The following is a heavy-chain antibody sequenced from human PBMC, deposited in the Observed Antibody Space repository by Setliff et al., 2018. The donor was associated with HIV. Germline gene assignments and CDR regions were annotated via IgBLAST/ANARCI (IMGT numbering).Heavy chain of an antibody. CDR2: LYWDDDK. CDR1: GFSLSTSGAA. J-gene: IGHJ4*02. Sequence: PTLVNPPQTLTLTCTFSGFSLSTSGAAVGWIRQPPGKALEWLAILYWDDDKRYTPSLNNRLTITKGTSKNQVVLTMTNVDPVDTATYFCARRAGSSWFRFYFDYWGQGALVTVSS. CDR3: ARRAGSSWFRFYFDY. D-gene: IGHD6-13*01. V-gene: IGHV2-5*02.